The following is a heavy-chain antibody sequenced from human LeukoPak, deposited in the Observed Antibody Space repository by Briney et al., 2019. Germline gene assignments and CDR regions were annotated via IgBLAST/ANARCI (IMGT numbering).Heavy chain of an antibody. CDR2: ISYDGSNE. Sequence: GGSLRLSCAASGFTFSSYGMHWVRQAPGKGLEWVAVISYDGSNEYYADSVKGRFTIFRDNSKNTLYLQMNSLRAEHTAMYYCAKDYSGGYFDYWGQGTLVTVSS. V-gene: IGHV3-30*18. CDR1: GFTFSSYG. J-gene: IGHJ4*02. CDR3: AKDYSGGYFDY. D-gene: IGHD1-26*01.